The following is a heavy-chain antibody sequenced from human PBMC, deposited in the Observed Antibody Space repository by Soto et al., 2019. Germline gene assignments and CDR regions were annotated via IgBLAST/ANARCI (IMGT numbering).Heavy chain of an antibody. D-gene: IGHD1-20*01. CDR1: GFIFSHYN. J-gene: IGHJ6*02. V-gene: IGHV3-48*02. CDR2: ISSSSSYI. Sequence: EVQLVESGGGLVQPGGSLRLSFAASGFIFSHYNMYWVRQAPGKGLEWVSYISSSSSYIYYADSVRGRFTISRDNARNSLLLQMNSLRDEDTAVYYCARGDNCSHDYNYDMDVWGQGTTVTVSS. CDR3: ARGDNCSHDYNYDMDV.